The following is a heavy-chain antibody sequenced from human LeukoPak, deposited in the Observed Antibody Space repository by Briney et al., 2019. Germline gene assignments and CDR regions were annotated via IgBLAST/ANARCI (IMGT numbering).Heavy chain of an antibody. CDR1: GFTLSSYW. J-gene: IGHJ4*02. V-gene: IGHV3-7*01. CDR2: IKYDGSEE. CDR3: ARDMAPAGLFFDY. Sequence: GGSLRLSCAASGFTLSSYWMSWVRQAPGKGLEWVANIKYDGSEEDYVDSVKGRFTISRDNAKNSLYLQMNSLRAEDTAVYYCARDMAPAGLFFDYWGQGTLVTVSS. D-gene: IGHD6-13*01.